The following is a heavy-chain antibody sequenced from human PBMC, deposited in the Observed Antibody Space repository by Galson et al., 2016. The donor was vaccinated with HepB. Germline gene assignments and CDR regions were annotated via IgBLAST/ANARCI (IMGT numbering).Heavy chain of an antibody. V-gene: IGHV4-31*03. CDR1: GDSISSSGYF. J-gene: IGHJ5*02. CDR2: IYHSGST. D-gene: IGHD2-15*01. Sequence: TLSLTCTVSGDSISSSGYFWSWIRQHPGRGLEWIGHIYHSGSTFYNPSPKNRVLISLDTSKNQFSPKLYSVTAADTAVYYCARAGYCSGGSCFGSHPFDPWGQGTLVTVSS. CDR3: ARAGYCSGGSCFGSHPFDP.